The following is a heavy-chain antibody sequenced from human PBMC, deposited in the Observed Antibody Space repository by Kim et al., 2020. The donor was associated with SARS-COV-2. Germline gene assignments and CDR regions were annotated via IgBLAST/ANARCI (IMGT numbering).Heavy chain of an antibody. D-gene: IGHD3-10*01. CDR3: AKCHYYGSGSYYNIDN. CDR2: VXFXGNXX. J-gene: IGHJ4*02. CDR1: GFIFRNYG. Sequence: GGSLRLSCAASGFIFRNYGMQWVRQAPGKGLEWVXXVXFXGNXXYYADSVKGRFTIPKDNSKNTLYMQMNTLRAEDTAVFYCAKCHYYGSGSYYNIDNWGQGTQVTVTS. V-gene: IGHV3-30*18.